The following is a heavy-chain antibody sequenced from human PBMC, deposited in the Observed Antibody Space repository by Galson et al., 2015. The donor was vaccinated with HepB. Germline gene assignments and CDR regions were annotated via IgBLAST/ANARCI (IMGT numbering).Heavy chain of an antibody. D-gene: IGHD5-18*01. CDR3: ARKGYSYDEALDY. J-gene: IGHJ4*02. V-gene: IGHV1-69*13. CDR1: GGTFSSYA. Sequence: SVKVSCKASGGTFSSYAISWVRQAPGQGLEWMGGIIPIFGTANYAQKLQGRVTITADESTSTAYMGLSSLRSEDTAVYYCARKGYSYDEALDYWGQGTLVTVSS. CDR2: IIPIFGTA.